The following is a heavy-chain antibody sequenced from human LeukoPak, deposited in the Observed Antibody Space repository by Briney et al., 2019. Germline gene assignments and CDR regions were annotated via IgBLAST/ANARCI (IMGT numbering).Heavy chain of an antibody. CDR2: INSDGSTT. J-gene: IGHJ4*02. CDR1: GFIFDDYA. D-gene: IGHD2-15*01. V-gene: IGHV3-74*01. CDR3: ARGSCSGGSCYDVKWVY. Sequence: GGSLRLSCAASGFIFDDYAMHWVRQVPGKGLVWVSRINSDGSTTTYADSVKGRFTISRDNAKSTLYLQMNSLRAEDTVVYYRARGSCSGGSCYDVKWVYWGQGTLVTVSS.